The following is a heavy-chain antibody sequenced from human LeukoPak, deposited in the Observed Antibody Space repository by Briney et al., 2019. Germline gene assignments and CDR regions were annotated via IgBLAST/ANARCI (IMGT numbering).Heavy chain of an antibody. D-gene: IGHD5-18*01. J-gene: IGHJ6*03. V-gene: IGHV4-34*01. CDR3: ARRRGYSYGKYYYYYYMDV. Sequence: PSETLSLTCTVSGGSISSYYWSWIRQPPGKGLEWIGEINHSGSTNYNPSLKSRVTISVDTSKNQFSLKLSSVTATDTAVYYCARRRGYSYGKYYYYYYMDVWGKGTTVTISS. CDR2: INHSGST. CDR1: GGSISSYY.